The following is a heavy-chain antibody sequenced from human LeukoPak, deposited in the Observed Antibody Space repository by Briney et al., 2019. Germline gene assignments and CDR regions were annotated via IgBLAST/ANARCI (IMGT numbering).Heavy chain of an antibody. Sequence: SETLSLTCAVYGGSFTGYYWAWIRQPPGKGLEWIGEINHRGSTNYNPSLKSRVTISVDTSKNQFSLKLSSVTAADTAVYYCARGADYYDSSGYLGYWGQGTWSPSPQ. CDR2: INHRGST. CDR1: GGSFTGYY. CDR3: ARGADYYDSSGYLGY. D-gene: IGHD3-22*01. J-gene: IGHJ4*02. V-gene: IGHV4-34*01.